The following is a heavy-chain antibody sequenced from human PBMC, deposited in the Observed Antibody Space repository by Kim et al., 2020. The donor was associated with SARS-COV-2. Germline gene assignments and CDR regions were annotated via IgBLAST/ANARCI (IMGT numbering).Heavy chain of an antibody. CDR1: GFTFSSYS. V-gene: IGHV3-21*01. CDR2: ISSSSSYI. D-gene: IGHD3-10*01. CDR3: ARDRDGGAFDY. J-gene: IGHJ4*02. Sequence: GGSLRLSCAASGFTFSSYSMNWVRQAPGKGLEWVSSISSSSSYIFYADSVKGRFTISRDNAKNSLYLQMNSLRAEDTAVYYCARDRDGGAFDYWGQGTLVTVSS.